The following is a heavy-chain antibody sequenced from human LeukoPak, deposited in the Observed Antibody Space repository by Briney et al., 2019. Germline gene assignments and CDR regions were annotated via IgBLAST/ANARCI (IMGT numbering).Heavy chain of an antibody. D-gene: IGHD5-24*01. CDR1: GGSFSGYY. CDR3: ARHKRWLQPIDAFDI. CDR2: INHSGST. V-gene: IGHV4-34*01. J-gene: IGHJ3*02. Sequence: SETLSLACAVYGGSFSGYYWSWIRQPPGKGLEWIGEINHSGSTNYNPSLKSRVTISVDTSKNQFSLKLSSVTAADTAVYYCARHKRWLQPIDAFDIWGQGTMVTVSS.